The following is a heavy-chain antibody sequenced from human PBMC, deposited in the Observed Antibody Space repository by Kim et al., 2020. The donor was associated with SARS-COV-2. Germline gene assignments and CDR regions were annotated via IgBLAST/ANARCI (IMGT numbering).Heavy chain of an antibody. J-gene: IGHJ5*02. Sequence: GGSLRLSCAASGFTFSSYAMSWVRQAPGKGLEWVSAISGSGGSTYYADSVKGRFTISRDNSKNTLYLQMNSLRAEDTAVYYCAKDQGLGWNYPESAVGFDPWGQGTLVTVSS. CDR3: AKDQGLGWNYPESAVGFDP. CDR2: ISGSGGST. D-gene: IGHD1-7*01. V-gene: IGHV3-23*01. CDR1: GFTFSSYA.